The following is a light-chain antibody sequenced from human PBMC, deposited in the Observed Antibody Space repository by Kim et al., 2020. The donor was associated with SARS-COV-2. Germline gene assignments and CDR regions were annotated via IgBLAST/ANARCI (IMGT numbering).Light chain of an antibody. CDR1: ISNIGSYNY. V-gene: IGLV2-14*03. J-gene: IGLJ3*02. CDR3: SSFTTRSTLV. CDR2: DVN. Sequence: QSNTISCTGTISNIGSYNYVSWHQQHPGKAPKLMIYDVNKRPSGISSRFSGSKSGSTASLTISGRQSEDEADYYCSSFTTRSTLVFGGGTKVTVL.